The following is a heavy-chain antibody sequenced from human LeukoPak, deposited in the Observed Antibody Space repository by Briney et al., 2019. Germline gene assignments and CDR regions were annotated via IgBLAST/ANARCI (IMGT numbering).Heavy chain of an antibody. CDR2: TNPNSGTT. J-gene: IGHJ5*02. Sequence: GASVKVSCKASGYTFTSYYMHWVRQAPGQGFEWMGITNPNSGTTSYAQKFQGRVTMTRDTPTRTVYMELRSLRSEDTAVYYCARGLAEVGEVIQTEIGQTKGWFEPWGRGTLVTISP. D-gene: IGHD3-16*02. CDR1: GYTFTSYY. CDR3: ARGLAEVGEVIQTEIGQTKGWFEP. V-gene: IGHV1-46*01.